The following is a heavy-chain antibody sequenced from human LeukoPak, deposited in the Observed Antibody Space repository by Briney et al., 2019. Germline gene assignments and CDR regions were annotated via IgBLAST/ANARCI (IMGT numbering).Heavy chain of an antibody. V-gene: IGHV3-48*03. CDR1: GFPFRSYA. CDR2: ISTSGSTI. CDR3: ARGPPGWRYSRAAY. Sequence: QPGGSLRLSCAASGFPFRSYAMSWVGQAPGKGLEWVSYISTSGSTIYFADSVKGRLTISRDNDRNSLYLQMNRLRADDTAVYYCARGPPGWRYSRAAYWGQGTLVTVSS. D-gene: IGHD6-13*01. J-gene: IGHJ4*02.